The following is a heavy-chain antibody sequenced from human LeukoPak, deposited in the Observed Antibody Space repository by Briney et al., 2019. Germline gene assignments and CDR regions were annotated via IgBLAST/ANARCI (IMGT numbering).Heavy chain of an antibody. CDR3: AKGQSLRNDY. Sequence: GGSLRLSCAASGFTFSSDAMNWVRQAPGKGLEWVSVISASGGTTYYADSVKGRFTISRDNSRNTLYLQMNSLRAEDTAVYYCAKGQSLRNDYRGQGTLVTVSS. CDR2: ISASGGTT. CDR1: GFTFSSDA. J-gene: IGHJ4*02. V-gene: IGHV3-23*01. D-gene: IGHD2-15*01.